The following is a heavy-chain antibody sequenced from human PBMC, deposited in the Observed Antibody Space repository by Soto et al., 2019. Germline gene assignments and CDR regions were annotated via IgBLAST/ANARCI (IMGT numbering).Heavy chain of an antibody. D-gene: IGHD3-16*02. V-gene: IGHV3-30*18. CDR1: GFTFSSYG. CDR3: AKDRGGELSGFDY. CDR2: ISYDGSNK. Sequence: QVQLVESGGGVVQPGRSLRLSCAASGFTFSSYGMHWVRQAPGKGLEWVAVISYDGSNKYYADSVKGRFTISRDYSKNTVYLQMNSLRVEDTAVYYCAKDRGGELSGFDYWGQGTLVTVSS. J-gene: IGHJ4*02.